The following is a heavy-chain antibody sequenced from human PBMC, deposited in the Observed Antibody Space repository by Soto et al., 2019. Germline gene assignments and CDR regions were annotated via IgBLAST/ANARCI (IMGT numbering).Heavy chain of an antibody. J-gene: IGHJ6*02. CDR1: GFTFSSYA. CDR3: AKDLAHYYDSSGNYPYYYYGMDV. V-gene: IGHV3-23*01. Sequence: GGSLRLSCAASGFTFSSYAMSWVRQAPGKGLEWVSAISGSGGSTYYADSVKGRFTISRDNSKNTLYLQMNSLRAEDTAVYYCAKDLAHYYDSSGNYPYYYYGMDVWGQGTTVTVSS. CDR2: ISGSGGST. D-gene: IGHD3-22*01.